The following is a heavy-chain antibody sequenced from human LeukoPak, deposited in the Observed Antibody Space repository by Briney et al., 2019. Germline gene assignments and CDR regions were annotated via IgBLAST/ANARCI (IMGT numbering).Heavy chain of an antibody. CDR2: ISGSGGST. V-gene: IGHV3-23*01. CDR1: GFTFSSYA. Sequence: GGSLRLSCAASGFTFSSYAVSWVRQAPGKGLEWVSAISGSGGSTYYADSVKGRFTISRDNSKNTLYLQMNSLRAEDTAVYYCAKDPRYSSGWYPEYFQHWGQGTLVTVSS. J-gene: IGHJ1*01. CDR3: AKDPRYSSGWYPEYFQH. D-gene: IGHD6-19*01.